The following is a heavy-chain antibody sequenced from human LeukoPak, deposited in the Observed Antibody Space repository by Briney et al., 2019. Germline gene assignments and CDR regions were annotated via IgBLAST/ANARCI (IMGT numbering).Heavy chain of an antibody. CDR3: ARDGLGYCSGDSCYYYGMDV. Sequence: ASVKVSCKASGYTFTGYYMHWVRQAPGQGLEWMGWINPNSGGTNYAQKFQGRVTMTRDTSISTAYMELSSLRSEDTAVYYCARDGLGYCSGDSCYYYGMDVWGQGTTVTVSS. CDR2: INPNSGGT. V-gene: IGHV1-2*02. J-gene: IGHJ6*02. CDR1: GYTFTGYY. D-gene: IGHD2-15*01.